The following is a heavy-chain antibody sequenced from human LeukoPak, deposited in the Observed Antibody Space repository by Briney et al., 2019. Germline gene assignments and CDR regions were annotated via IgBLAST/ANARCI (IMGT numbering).Heavy chain of an antibody. J-gene: IGHJ4*02. CDR1: GFTVSSNY. D-gene: IGHD3-22*01. CDR2: IYSGGST. Sequence: GGSLRLSCAASGFTVSSNYMSWVRQAPGKGLEWVSVIYSGGSTYYADSVKGRFTISRDNSKNTLYLQMNSLRAEDTAVYYCAREANYYYDSSGYRTVGYWGQGTLVTVSS. V-gene: IGHV3-66*01. CDR3: AREANYYYDSSGYRTVGY.